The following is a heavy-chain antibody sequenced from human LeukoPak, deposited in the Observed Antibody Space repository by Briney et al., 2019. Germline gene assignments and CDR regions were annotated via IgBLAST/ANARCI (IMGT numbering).Heavy chain of an antibody. D-gene: IGHD3-3*01. CDR1: GFTFSSYA. CDR3: AKGEDDFWSGPPFDP. J-gene: IGHJ5*02. Sequence: GGSLRLSCAASGFTFSSYAMSWVRQAPGKGLEWVSAISGSGGSTYCADSVKGRFTISRDNSKNTLYLQMNSLRAEDTAVYYCAKGEDDFWSGPPFDPWGQGTLVTVSS. CDR2: ISGSGGST. V-gene: IGHV3-23*01.